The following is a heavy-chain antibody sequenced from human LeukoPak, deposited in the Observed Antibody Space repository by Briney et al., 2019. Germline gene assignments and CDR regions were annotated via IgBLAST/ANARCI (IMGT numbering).Heavy chain of an antibody. CDR3: ARVFPFYDFWSGYLDY. D-gene: IGHD3-3*01. CDR2: IKQDGSEK. CDR1: GFTFSSYW. J-gene: IGHJ4*02. V-gene: IGHV3-7*01. Sequence: GGSLRLSCAVSGFTFSSYWMSWVRQAPGKGLEWVANIKQDGSEKYYVDSVKGRFTISRDNAKNSLYLQMNSLRAEDTAVYYCARVFPFYDFWSGYLDYWGQGTLVTVSS.